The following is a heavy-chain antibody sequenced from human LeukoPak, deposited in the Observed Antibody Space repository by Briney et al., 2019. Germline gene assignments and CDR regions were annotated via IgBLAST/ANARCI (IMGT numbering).Heavy chain of an antibody. V-gene: IGHV3-23*01. CDR1: GFTFSSYA. D-gene: IGHD2-2*01. Sequence: GGSLRLSCAASGFTFSSYAMSWVRQAPGKGLEWVSAISGSGGSTYYADSVKGRFTISRDNSKNTLYLQMNSLRAEDTAVYYCARWVCSTTSCYYFDYWGQGTLVVVSS. J-gene: IGHJ4*02. CDR3: ARWVCSTTSCYYFDY. CDR2: ISGSGGST.